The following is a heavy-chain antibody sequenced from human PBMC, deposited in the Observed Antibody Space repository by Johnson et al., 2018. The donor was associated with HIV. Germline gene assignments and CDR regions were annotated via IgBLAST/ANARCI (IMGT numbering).Heavy chain of an antibody. CDR3: AKAPYGSGIRPGAFDI. J-gene: IGHJ3*02. Sequence: VQLVESGGGVVRPGGSLRLSCAASGFTFSTYAMHWVRQAPGKGLEWVAYISSSGSTIYYAASVKGRFTISRENAKNSLYLQMNSLRAEDTAVYYWAKAPYGSGIRPGAFDIWGQGTMVTVSS. V-gene: IGHV3-48*04. CDR2: ISSSGSTI. CDR1: GFTFSTYA. D-gene: IGHD3-10*01.